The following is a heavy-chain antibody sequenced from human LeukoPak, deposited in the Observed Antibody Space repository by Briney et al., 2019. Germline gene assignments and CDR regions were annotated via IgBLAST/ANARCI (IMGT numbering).Heavy chain of an antibody. D-gene: IGHD6-13*01. CDR2: ISYDGSNK. Sequence: GGSLRLSCAATGFTFSSYAMHWVRQAPGKGLEWVAVISYDGSNKYYADSVKGRFTISRDNSKNTLYLQMNSLRAEDTAVYYCARGPPTYSSSPPWSYYYYMDVWGKGTTVTVSS. CDR3: ARGPPTYSSSPPWSYYYYMDV. CDR1: GFTFSSYA. J-gene: IGHJ6*03. V-gene: IGHV3-30*01.